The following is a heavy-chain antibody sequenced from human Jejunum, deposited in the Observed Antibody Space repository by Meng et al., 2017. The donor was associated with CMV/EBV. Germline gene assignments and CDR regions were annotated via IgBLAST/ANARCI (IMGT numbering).Heavy chain of an antibody. V-gene: IGHV4-39*07. D-gene: IGHD3-10*01. Sequence: QLELEGAGPGLVKASETLSLPCTMSCASISDSSYYWGWILQPSGKGLEWIGSVYYSGSTYYNPSLESRVTISVDTSKNQFSLKLTSVTAVDTATYYCARDPTPDGSDYWGRGTLVTVSS. J-gene: IGHJ4*02. CDR2: VYYSGST. CDR3: ARDPTPDGSDY. CDR1: CASISDSSYY.